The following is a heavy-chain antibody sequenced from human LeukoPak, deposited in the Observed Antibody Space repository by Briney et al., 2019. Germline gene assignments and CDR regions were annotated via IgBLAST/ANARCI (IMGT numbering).Heavy chain of an antibody. J-gene: IGHJ4*02. CDR1: GDSVSSTSVA. CDR2: TYYRSKWYN. V-gene: IGHV6-1*01. D-gene: IGHD5-18*01. CDR3: ARDRGDTAIFDY. Sequence: SQTLSLTCASSGDSVSSTSVAWNWFRQSPSRGLEWLGRTYYRSKWYNDNAESLKRRVSINPDTSRNQFSLQLNSVTPEDTAVYYCARDRGDTAIFDYWGQGTLVTVSS.